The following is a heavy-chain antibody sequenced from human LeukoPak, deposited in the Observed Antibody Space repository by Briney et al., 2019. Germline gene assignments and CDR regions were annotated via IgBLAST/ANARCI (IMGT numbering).Heavy chain of an antibody. CDR2: IYHRGST. J-gene: IGHJ4*02. CDR3: ARGAEYYAIWRGYAGYSDY. V-gene: IGHV4-38-2*02. CDR1: GYSISNGYY. D-gene: IGHD3-3*01. Sequence: SETLSLTCTVSGYSISNGYYWGWIRQPPVQGLEWVGSIYHRGSTYYNPSLRSRVTISLDRSKKKFSLKLTSVTAADTAVYFCARGAEYYAIWRGYAGYSDYWGQGIPVTVSS.